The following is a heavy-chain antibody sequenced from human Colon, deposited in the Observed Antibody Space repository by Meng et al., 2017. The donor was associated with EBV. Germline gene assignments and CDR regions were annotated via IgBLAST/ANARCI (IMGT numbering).Heavy chain of an antibody. CDR1: GGSISSSHW. D-gene: IGHD2-21*01. CDR3: ARVWQSLTAFFDS. J-gene: IGHJ4*02. V-gene: IGHV4-4*02. Sequence: QESGSGLGKPSGTLSLTGVVSGGSISSSHWWTWVRQPPGKGLEWIGEVDHTGSTKYNPSLKSRLTISVDKSKNQFSLNLTSVTAADTAVYYCARVWQSLTAFFDSWGQGTLVTVSS. CDR2: VDHTGST.